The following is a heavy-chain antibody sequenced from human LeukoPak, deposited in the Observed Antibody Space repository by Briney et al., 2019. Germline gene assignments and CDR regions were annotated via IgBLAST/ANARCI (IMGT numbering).Heavy chain of an antibody. D-gene: IGHD3-22*01. CDR1: GFTFSSYS. J-gene: IGHJ4*02. CDR3: ARAAGTYDSSGYTYYFDY. V-gene: IGHV3-21*01. Sequence: GSLRLSCAASGFTFSSYSMNWVRQAPGKGLEWVSSISSSSSYIYYADSVKGRFTISRDNAKNSLYLQMNSLRAEDTAVYYCARAAGTYDSSGYTYYFDYWGQGTLVTVSS. CDR2: ISSSSSYI.